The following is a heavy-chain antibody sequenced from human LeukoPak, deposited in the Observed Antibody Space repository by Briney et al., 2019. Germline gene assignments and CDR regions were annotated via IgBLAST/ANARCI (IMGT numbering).Heavy chain of an antibody. CDR2: IWYDGRNE. CDR3: ARESIAAPTMGNAFDI. CDR1: GFTFNKYG. Sequence: GGSLRLSCVASGFTFNKYGVHWVRQAPGKGLEWVAVIWYDGRNEYYADSVKGRLAISRDNDKNTVNLQMNSLRAEDTAVYYCARESIAAPTMGNAFDIWGQGTMVTVSS. V-gene: IGHV3-33*01. D-gene: IGHD6-6*01. J-gene: IGHJ3*02.